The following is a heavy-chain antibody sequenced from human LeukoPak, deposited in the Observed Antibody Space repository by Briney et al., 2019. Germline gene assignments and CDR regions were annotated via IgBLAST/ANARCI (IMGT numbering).Heavy chain of an antibody. J-gene: IGHJ4*02. CDR1: GFTFSSYA. D-gene: IGHD4-17*01. Sequence: GGSLRLSCAASGFTFSSYAMHWVRQAPGQGLEWVAVISYDGSNKYYADSVKGRFTISRDNSKNTLYLQMNSLRAEDTAVYYCARPTDPDYGDSDGAFDYWGQGTLVTVSS. CDR3: ARPTDPDYGDSDGAFDY. V-gene: IGHV3-30-3*01. CDR2: ISYDGSNK.